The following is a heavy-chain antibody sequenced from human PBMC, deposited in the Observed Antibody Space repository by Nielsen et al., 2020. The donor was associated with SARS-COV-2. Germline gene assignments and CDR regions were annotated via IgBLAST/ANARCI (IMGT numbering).Heavy chain of an antibody. V-gene: IGHV3-74*01. CDR3: ARVGGRIAVAVGFDL. CDR2: INSDGSST. CDR1: GFTFSSYW. J-gene: IGHJ2*01. Sequence: GESLKISCAASGFTFSSYWMHWVRQAPGKGLVWVSRINSDGSSTSYADSVEGRFTISRDNAKNTLYLQMNSLRAEDTAVYYCARVGGRIAVAVGFDLWGRGTLVTVSS. D-gene: IGHD6-19*01.